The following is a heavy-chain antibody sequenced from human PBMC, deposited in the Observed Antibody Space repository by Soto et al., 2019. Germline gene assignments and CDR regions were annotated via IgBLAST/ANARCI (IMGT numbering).Heavy chain of an antibody. CDR2: IYYSGST. CDR1: GGSISTDSHY. J-gene: IGHJ4*02. V-gene: IGHV4-61*05. D-gene: IGHD6-13*01. CDR3: GRLVGNSWIDY. Sequence: SETLSLTCTVSGGSISTDSHYWGWIRQPPGKGLEWIGYIYYSGSTNYNPSLKSRVTISVDTSKNQFSLHLTSVTPEDTAVYYCGRLVGNSWIDYWGQGTLVTVSS.